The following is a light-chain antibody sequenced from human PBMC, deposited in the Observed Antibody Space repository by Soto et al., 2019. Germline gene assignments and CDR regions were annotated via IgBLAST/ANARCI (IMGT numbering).Light chain of an antibody. CDR2: RGS. J-gene: IGKJ1*01. V-gene: IGKV3-20*01. CDR1: QNIRGNE. CDR3: QDYGTSAPWT. Sequence: EVVLTQSPGTLSLSPGERATLSCRASQNIRGNELAWYQQKPGQAPRLLIYRGSSRATGIPDRFSGRGSGPHFTLTISRLEPEDFAVYYCQDYGTSAPWTFGQGTKVEIK.